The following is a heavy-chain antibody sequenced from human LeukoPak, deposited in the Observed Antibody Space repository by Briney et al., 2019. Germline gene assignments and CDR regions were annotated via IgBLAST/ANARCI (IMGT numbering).Heavy chain of an antibody. CDR3: AKGDCSSTSCYAPADY. V-gene: IGHV3-23*01. J-gene: IGHJ4*02. CDR2: ISGNGGGT. Sequence: GGSLRLSCAASGFTFRSYAMSWVRQAPGKGLEWVSAISGNGGGTYYADSVKGRLTISRDNSKNTLYLQMNSLRAEGTAVYYCAKGDCSSTSCYAPADYWGQGTLATVSS. D-gene: IGHD2-2*01. CDR1: GFTFRSYA.